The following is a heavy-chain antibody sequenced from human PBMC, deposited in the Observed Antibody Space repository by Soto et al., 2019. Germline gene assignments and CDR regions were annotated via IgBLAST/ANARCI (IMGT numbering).Heavy chain of an antibody. CDR3: ARDLGSGYDAGDY. J-gene: IGHJ4*02. V-gene: IGHV1-69*14. CDR1: GDIFSGYS. D-gene: IGHD5-12*01. Sequence: QVQLVQSGAEVKKPGSSVKVSCKTSGDIFSGYSISWVRQAPGQGLEWMGGIIPIFGTTNYAQRFHGRVTVTADKSTCTVYMELYSLKSEDTAVDYCARDLGSGYDAGDYWGQGTLVTVSS. CDR2: IIPIFGTT.